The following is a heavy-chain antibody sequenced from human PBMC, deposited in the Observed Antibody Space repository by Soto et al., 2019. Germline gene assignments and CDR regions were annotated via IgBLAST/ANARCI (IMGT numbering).Heavy chain of an antibody. Sequence: GASVKVSCKASGYTFSNYGISWVRQAPGQGLEWMGWISGYNDNTYYAQTFQGRVTMTIETSTTTSLELRSLKSNDTAVYYCARDQSSGWYGKDSGLDVWGQGTTVTAP. CDR2: ISGYNDNT. J-gene: IGHJ6*02. V-gene: IGHV1-18*01. CDR3: ARDQSSGWYGKDSGLDV. CDR1: GYTFSNYG. D-gene: IGHD6-19*01.